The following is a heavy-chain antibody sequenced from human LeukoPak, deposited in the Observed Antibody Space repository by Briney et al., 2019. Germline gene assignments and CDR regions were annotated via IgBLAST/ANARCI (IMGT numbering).Heavy chain of an antibody. J-gene: IGHJ4*02. Sequence: SVKVSCKASGGTFSSYAISWVRQAPGQGLEWMGGIIPIFGTANYAQKFQGRVTITTDESTSTAYMELSSLRSEDTAVYYCARGAVAGLTFDYWGQGTLVTGSS. CDR2: IIPIFGTA. CDR1: GGTFSSYA. V-gene: IGHV1-69*05. CDR3: ARGAVAGLTFDY. D-gene: IGHD6-19*01.